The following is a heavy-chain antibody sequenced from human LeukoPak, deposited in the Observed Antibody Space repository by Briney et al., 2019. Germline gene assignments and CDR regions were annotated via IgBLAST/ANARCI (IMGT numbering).Heavy chain of an antibody. D-gene: IGHD2-8*01. CDR1: GYSFTSYW. CDR3: ARLARPVLMVYGAFDY. V-gene: IGHV5-51*01. Sequence: GESLKISCKGSGYSFTSYWIGWMRQMPGKGLEWMGIIYPGDSDTRYSPSFQGQATISADKSISTAYLQWSSLKASDTAMYYCARLARPVLMVYGAFDYWGQGTLVTVSS. J-gene: IGHJ4*02. CDR2: IYPGDSDT.